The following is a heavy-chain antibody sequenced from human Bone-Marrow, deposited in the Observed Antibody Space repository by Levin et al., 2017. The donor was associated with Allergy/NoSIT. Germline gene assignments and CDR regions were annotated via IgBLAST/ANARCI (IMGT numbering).Heavy chain of an antibody. CDR1: GGSVSSTPYY. V-gene: IGHV4-39*02. D-gene: IGHD3-10*01. J-gene: IGHJ5*02. CDR2: LYYSGSS. Sequence: SETLSLTCTVSGGSVSSTPYYWGWIRQPPGKGLEWIGSLYYSGSSYYSPSLNSRVTISVDTSKNHFSLRLTSVTAADTAVYYWARVKYYGSGSGGWFDPWGQGTLVTVSS. CDR3: ARVKYYGSGSGGWFDP.